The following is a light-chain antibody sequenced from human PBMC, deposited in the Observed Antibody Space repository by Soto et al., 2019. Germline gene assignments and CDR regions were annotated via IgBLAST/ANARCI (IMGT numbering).Light chain of an antibody. CDR2: DAS. CDR1: QSISFW. V-gene: IGKV1-5*01. CDR3: QQYNSCPLT. J-gene: IGKJ4*01. Sequence: DIQMTQSPSTLSASVGERVTITCRASQSISFWLAWYQQKPGSAPNLLIYDASTLGGGVPSRFSGSGSGTEFTLTISNLQPDEFASYYFQQYNSCPLTFGGGTRVEIK.